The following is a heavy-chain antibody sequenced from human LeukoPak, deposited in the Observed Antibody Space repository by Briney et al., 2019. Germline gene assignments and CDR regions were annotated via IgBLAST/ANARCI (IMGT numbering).Heavy chain of an antibody. D-gene: IGHD3-22*01. CDR1: GFTFSSYA. V-gene: IGHV3-23*01. CDR3: AKDHAVSSYYYDSSGYYSPEYFDY. CDR2: ISCSGGST. Sequence: PGESLRLSCAASGFTFSSYAIRWVRQAPGKGLEWVAAISCSGGSTYYADSVKGRFTISRDNSKNTLYLQMNSLRAEDTAVYYCAKDHAVSSYYYDSSGYYSPEYFDYWGQGTLVTVSS. J-gene: IGHJ4*02.